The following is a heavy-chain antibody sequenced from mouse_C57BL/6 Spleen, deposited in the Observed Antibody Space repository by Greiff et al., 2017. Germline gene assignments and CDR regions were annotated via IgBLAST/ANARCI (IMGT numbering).Heavy chain of an antibody. Sequence: VQLQQPGAELVMPGASVKLSCKASGYTFTSYWMPWVKQRPGQGLEWIGEIDPSDSYTNYNQKFKGKSTLTVDKSSSTAYMQLSSLTSEDSAVYYGAHSTGHYAMDYWGQGTSVTVSS. CDR2: IDPSDSYT. J-gene: IGHJ4*01. D-gene: IGHD3-2*02. CDR3: AHSTGHYAMDY. V-gene: IGHV1-69*01. CDR1: GYTFTSYW.